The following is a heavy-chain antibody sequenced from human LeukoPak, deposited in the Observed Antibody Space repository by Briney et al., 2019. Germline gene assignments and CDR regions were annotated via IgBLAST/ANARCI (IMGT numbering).Heavy chain of an antibody. CDR3: TKDYCGKFCSAV. D-gene: IGHD3-9*01. Sequence: GGSLRLSCAASGFTFSSCAMSWVRQAPGKGLEWVAMMWSDGSNVYYADSVKGRFTISRDNSKNTLYLQMNSLRAEDTAKYYCTKDYCGKFCSAVWGQGTTVTVSS. CDR1: GFTFSSCA. CDR2: MWSDGSNV. V-gene: IGHV3-33*06. J-gene: IGHJ6*02.